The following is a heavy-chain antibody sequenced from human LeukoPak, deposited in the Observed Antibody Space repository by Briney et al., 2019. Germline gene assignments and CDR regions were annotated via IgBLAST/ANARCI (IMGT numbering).Heavy chain of an antibody. J-gene: IGHJ4*02. CDR2: ISWNSGSI. Sequence: QPGRSLRLSCAASGFTFDDYAMHWVRQAPGKGLEWVSGISWNSGSIGYADSVKGRFTISRDNAKNSLYLQMNSLRAEDTAVYYCARMFGDYGDSLDYWGQGTLVTVSS. CDR1: GFTFDDYA. V-gene: IGHV3-9*01. CDR3: ARMFGDYGDSLDY. D-gene: IGHD4-17*01.